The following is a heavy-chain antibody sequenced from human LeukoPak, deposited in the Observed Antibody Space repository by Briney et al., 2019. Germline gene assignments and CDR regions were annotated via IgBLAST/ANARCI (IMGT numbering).Heavy chain of an antibody. D-gene: IGHD6-13*01. V-gene: IGHV6-1*01. CDR1: GDCVSSNSAA. CDR3: ARGAAGVIDY. J-gene: IGHJ4*02. CDR2: TYYRPKWYT. Sequence: SQTLSLTCAISGDCVSSNSAAWNWIRQSPSRGLEWLGRTYYRPKWYTYYGASVESRITINPDTSKNQLSLQLNSLTPEDTAVYYCARGAAGVIDYWGQGTLVTVSS.